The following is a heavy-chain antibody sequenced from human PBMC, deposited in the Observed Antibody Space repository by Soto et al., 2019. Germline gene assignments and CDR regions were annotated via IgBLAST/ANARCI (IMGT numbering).Heavy chain of an antibody. Sequence: QVQLAESGGGVVQPGRSLRLSCAASGFTFSSYGMHWVRQAPGTGLAWVAVISSDGSNKYYADSVKGRFTISRDNSKNTLYLQMNSLRAEDTAVDDCAKDLLRPGRAYGMDVWGQGTTVTVSS. CDR1: GFTFSSYG. V-gene: IGHV3-30*18. CDR2: ISSDGSNK. J-gene: IGHJ6*02. CDR3: AKDLLRPGRAYGMDV.